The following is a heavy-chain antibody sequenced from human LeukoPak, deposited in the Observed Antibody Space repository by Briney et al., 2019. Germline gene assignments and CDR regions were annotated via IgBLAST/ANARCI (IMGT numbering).Heavy chain of an antibody. Sequence: PGGSLSLSCAASGFTFSDYSMNWVRQAPGKGLEWISYIGIDSGNTNYADSVKGRFTISRGKAKNSLYLQMNSLRVEDTAVYYCARDYKYAFDNWGQGTLVSVSS. D-gene: IGHD5-24*01. CDR1: GFTFSDYS. CDR2: IGIDSGNT. J-gene: IGHJ4*02. V-gene: IGHV3-48*01. CDR3: ARDYKYAFDN.